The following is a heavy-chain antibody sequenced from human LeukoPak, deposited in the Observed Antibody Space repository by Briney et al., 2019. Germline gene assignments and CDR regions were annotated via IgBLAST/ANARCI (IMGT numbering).Heavy chain of an antibody. D-gene: IGHD2-2*01. CDR3: ATDGGVPAATTGY. J-gene: IGHJ4*02. CDR2: FDPEDGET. Sequence: ASVEVSCKVSGYTLTELSMHWVRQAPGKGLEWMGGFDPEDGETISAQKFQGRVTMTEDTSTDTAYMELSSLRSEDTAVYYCATDGGVPAATTGYWGQGTLVTVPS. V-gene: IGHV1-24*01. CDR1: GYTLTELS.